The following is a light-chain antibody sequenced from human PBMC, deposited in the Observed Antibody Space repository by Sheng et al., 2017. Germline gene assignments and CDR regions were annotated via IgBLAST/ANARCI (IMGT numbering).Light chain of an antibody. CDR2: AAS. V-gene: IGKV1-12*01. Sequence: DIQMTQSPSSVSASVGDRVTIICRASQGISNWLAWYQQKVGKAPKLLIYAASLLQPGVPPRFSGSGSGTEFTLTINSLQPDDSATYYCQQAKSYPRTFGQGTQVEIK. CDR3: QQAKSYPRT. J-gene: IGKJ1*01. CDR1: QGISNW.